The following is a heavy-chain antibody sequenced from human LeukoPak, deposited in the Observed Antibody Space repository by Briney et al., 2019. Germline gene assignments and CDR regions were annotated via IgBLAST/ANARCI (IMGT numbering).Heavy chain of an antibody. D-gene: IGHD3-22*01. CDR1: GGTFSSYA. J-gene: IGHJ4*02. CDR2: IVPIFGTA. Sequence: GASVKVSFKASGGTFSSYAISWVRQAPGQGLEWMGGIVPIFGTANYAQKFQGRVTITADESTSTAYMELSSLRSEDTAVHYCASLGSYDSSGLDYWGQGTLVTVSS. CDR3: ASLGSYDSSGLDY. V-gene: IGHV1-69*01.